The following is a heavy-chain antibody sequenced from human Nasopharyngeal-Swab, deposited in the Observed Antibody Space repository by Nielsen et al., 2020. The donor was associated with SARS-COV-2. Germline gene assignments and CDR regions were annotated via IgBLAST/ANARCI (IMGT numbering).Heavy chain of an antibody. D-gene: IGHD6-13*01. Sequence: GGSLRLSCAASGFTFSSYGMHWVRQAPGKGLEWVAVISYDGSNKYYADSVKGRFTISRDNSKNTLYLQMNSLRAEATAVYYCAKGGGGGQQLVRYFDYWGQGTPVTVSS. CDR2: ISYDGSNK. CDR1: GFTFSSYG. CDR3: AKGGGGGQQLVRYFDY. V-gene: IGHV3-30*18. J-gene: IGHJ4*02.